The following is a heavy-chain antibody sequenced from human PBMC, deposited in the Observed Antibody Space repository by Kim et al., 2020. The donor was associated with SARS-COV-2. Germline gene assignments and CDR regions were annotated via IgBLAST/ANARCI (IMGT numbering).Heavy chain of an antibody. Sequence: GGSLRLSCAASGFTFSDYYMSWIRQAPGKGLEWVSYISSSSSYTNYADSVKGRFTISRDNAKNSLYLQMNSLRAEDTAVYYCARFLNYYYYGMDVWGQGTTVTVSS. CDR1: GFTFSDYY. CDR2: ISSSSSYT. J-gene: IGHJ6*02. CDR3: ARFLNYYYYGMDV. V-gene: IGHV3-11*06.